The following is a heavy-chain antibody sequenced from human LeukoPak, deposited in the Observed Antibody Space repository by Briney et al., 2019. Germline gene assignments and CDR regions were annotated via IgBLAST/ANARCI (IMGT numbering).Heavy chain of an antibody. CDR2: INPNSGGT. D-gene: IGHD1-7*01. CDR3: ARDGVGLELYYMDV. V-gene: IGHV1-2*02. Sequence: ASVKVSCKASGYTFTGYYMHWVRQAPGQGLEWMGWINPNSGGTNYAQKFQGRVTMTRDTSISTAYMELSRLRSDDTAVYYCARDGVGLELYYMDVWGKGTTVTVSS. J-gene: IGHJ6*03. CDR1: GYTFTGYY.